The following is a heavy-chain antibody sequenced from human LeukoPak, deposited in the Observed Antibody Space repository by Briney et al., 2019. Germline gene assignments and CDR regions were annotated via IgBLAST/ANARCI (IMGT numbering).Heavy chain of an antibody. V-gene: IGHV3-53*01. CDR1: GLTFSSYA. J-gene: IGHJ4*02. D-gene: IGHD5-18*01. Sequence: GGSLRLSCVASGLTFSSYAMSWVRQAPGKGLEWVSVIYSGGSTYYADSVKGRFTVSRDNSKNTLYLQMNSLRAEDTAVYYCARDVYSWGQGTLVTVSS. CDR3: ARDVYS. CDR2: IYSGGST.